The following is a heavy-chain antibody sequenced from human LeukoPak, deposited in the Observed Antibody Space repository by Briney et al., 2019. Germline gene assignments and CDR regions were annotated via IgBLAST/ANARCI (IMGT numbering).Heavy chain of an antibody. Sequence: QTGGSLLLSCAASGFTVSSNYMSWVRQAPRKGLEWVSVIYSGGSTYYADSVKGRFTISRDNSKNTLYLQMNSLRAEDTAVYYCARGSITTTVTGGDAFDIWGQGTMVTVSS. CDR3: ARGSITTTVTGGDAFDI. D-gene: IGHD4-17*01. J-gene: IGHJ3*02. CDR1: GFTVSSNY. CDR2: IYSGGST. V-gene: IGHV3-53*01.